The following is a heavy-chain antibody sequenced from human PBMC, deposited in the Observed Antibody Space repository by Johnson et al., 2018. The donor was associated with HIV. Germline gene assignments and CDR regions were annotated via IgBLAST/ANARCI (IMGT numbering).Heavy chain of an antibody. Sequence: VQLVESGGGLVQPGGSLRLSCAASGLTFSKYAMNWVRQAPGKGLEWVSLIGGSAVSTYYADSVKGRFTISRDNSKNKLYLQTNSLRAEDTAVFYCARDRYYGLAWGWAFDIWGQGTMVTVSS. J-gene: IGHJ3*02. CDR3: ARDRYYGLAWGWAFDI. D-gene: IGHD3-16*01. CDR2: IGGSAVST. V-gene: IGHV3-23*04. CDR1: GLTFSKYA.